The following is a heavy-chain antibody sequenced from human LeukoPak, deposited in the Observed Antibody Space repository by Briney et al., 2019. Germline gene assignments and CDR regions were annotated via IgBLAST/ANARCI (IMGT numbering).Heavy chain of an antibody. D-gene: IGHD6-19*01. V-gene: IGHV3-20*04. CDR2: INWNGGSR. Sequence: GGSLRLSCTASGFTFDDYGMSWVRQAPGKGLEWVSGINWNGGSRGYADSVKGRSTISRDNAKNSLYLQMNSLRAEDTALYYCARGGGVAVAPESVDYWGQGTLVIVSS. J-gene: IGHJ4*02. CDR1: GFTFDDYG. CDR3: ARGGGVAVAPESVDY.